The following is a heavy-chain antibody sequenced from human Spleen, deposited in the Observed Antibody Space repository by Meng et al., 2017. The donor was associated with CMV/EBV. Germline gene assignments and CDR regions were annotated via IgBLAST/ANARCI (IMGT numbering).Heavy chain of an antibody. CDR1: GYSISSGYY. Sequence: SETLSLTCTVSGYSISSGYYWGWIRQPPGKGLEWIGEIHHSGGTKYNPSLKSRVTISVDTSKNQFSLGLSSVTAADTAVYYCSRGPPTEIWSVYHWFDPWGQGTLVTVSS. CDR2: IHHSGGT. D-gene: IGHD3-3*01. V-gene: IGHV4-38-2*02. J-gene: IGHJ5*02. CDR3: SRGPPTEIWSVYHWFDP.